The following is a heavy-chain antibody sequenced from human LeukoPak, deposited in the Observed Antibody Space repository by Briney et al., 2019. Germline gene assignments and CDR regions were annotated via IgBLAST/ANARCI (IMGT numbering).Heavy chain of an antibody. V-gene: IGHV1-69*01. CDR1: GGTFSSYA. D-gene: IGHD3-10*01. CDR2: IIPIFGTA. Sequence: SVKVSCKASGGTFSSYAISWVRQAPGQGLEWMGGIIPIFGTANYAQKFQGRVTITADESTSTAYMELSSLRSEDTAVYYSASGPYGSGSYLYYYYGMDVWGKGTTVTVSS. CDR3: ASGPYGSGSYLYYYYGMDV. J-gene: IGHJ6*04.